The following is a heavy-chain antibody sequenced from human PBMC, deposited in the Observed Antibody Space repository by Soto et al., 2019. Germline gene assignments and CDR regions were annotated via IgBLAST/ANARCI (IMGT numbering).Heavy chain of an antibody. CDR3: ARTYGDYPYYYYGMDV. D-gene: IGHD4-17*01. CDR2: IYPGDSDT. Sequence: LGESLKISCKGSGYSFTSYWIGWVRQMPGKGLEWMGIIYPGDSDTRYSPSFQGQVTISADKSISTAYLQWSSLKASDTAMYYCARTYGDYPYYYYGMDVWGQGTTVTVSS. CDR1: GYSFTSYW. J-gene: IGHJ6*02. V-gene: IGHV5-51*01.